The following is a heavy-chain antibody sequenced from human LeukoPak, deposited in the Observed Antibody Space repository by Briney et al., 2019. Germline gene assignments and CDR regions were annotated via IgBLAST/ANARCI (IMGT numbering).Heavy chain of an antibody. J-gene: IGHJ4*02. V-gene: IGHV4-59*01. D-gene: IGHD2-15*01. CDR2: IYYSGGT. CDR1: GGSISTYY. CDR3: AREAAGRYYFDY. Sequence: PSETLSLTCTVSGGSISTYYWSWIRQPPGKGLEWIGYIYYSGGTNYNPSLKSRVTISVDKPKNQLSLNLSSVTAADTAVCYCAREAAGRYYFDYWGQGTLVAVSS.